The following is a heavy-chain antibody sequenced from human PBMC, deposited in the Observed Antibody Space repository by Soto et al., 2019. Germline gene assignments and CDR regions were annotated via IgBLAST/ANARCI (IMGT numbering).Heavy chain of an antibody. Sequence: SETLSLTCTVSGGSISSYYWSWIRQPPGKGLEWIGYIYYSGSTNYNLSLKSRVTISVDTSKNQFSLKLSSVTAADTAVYYCARGPYCSGGSCYEGPYYYYYYGMDVWGQGTTVTVSS. V-gene: IGHV4-59*01. D-gene: IGHD2-15*01. CDR1: GGSISSYY. CDR3: ARGPYCSGGSCYEGPYYYYYYGMDV. J-gene: IGHJ6*02. CDR2: IYYSGST.